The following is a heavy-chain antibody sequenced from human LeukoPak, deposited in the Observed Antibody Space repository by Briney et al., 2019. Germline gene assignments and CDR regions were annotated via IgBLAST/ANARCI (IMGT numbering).Heavy chain of an antibody. CDR3: ARDLISDYYGSGSPPNAFDI. Sequence: ASQTLSLTCTVSGGSISSGDYYWSWIRQPPGKGLEWIGYIYYSGSTYYNPSLKSRVTISVDTSKNQFSLKLSSVTAADTAGYYCARDLISDYYGSGSPPNAFDIWGQGTMVTVSS. J-gene: IGHJ3*02. CDR2: IYYSGST. D-gene: IGHD3-10*01. CDR1: GGSISSGDYY. V-gene: IGHV4-30-4*08.